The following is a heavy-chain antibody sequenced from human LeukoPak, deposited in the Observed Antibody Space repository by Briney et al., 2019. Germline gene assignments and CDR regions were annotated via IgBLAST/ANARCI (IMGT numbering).Heavy chain of an antibody. V-gene: IGHV1-46*01. J-gene: IGHJ4*02. CDR3: ARDNTAAGPFDF. CDR1: GYTFTSYY. D-gene: IGHD6-13*01. CDR2: IDPSGGST. Sequence: ASVKVSCKASGYTFTSYYMHWVRQAPGQGLEWMGIIDPSGGSTSYARKFQGRVTMTRDTSTSTVYMELSSLRSEDTAVNYCARDNTAAGPFDFWGQGTLVTVSS.